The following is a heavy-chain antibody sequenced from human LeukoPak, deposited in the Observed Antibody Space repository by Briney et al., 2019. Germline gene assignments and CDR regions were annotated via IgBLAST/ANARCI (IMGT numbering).Heavy chain of an antibody. J-gene: IGHJ6*03. CDR2: IYYDGKDK. Sequence: GGSLRLSCAASGFTFSTFGKSWVRQGPGKGLEGVGFIYYDGKDKYNGVRAKDQINISRDNTKNTLYLQMKNLKPDDRGHFHCAKDSQLYVGSDYYYYFYMDVWGGGATV. D-gene: IGHD2-2*01. CDR3: AKDSQLYVGSDYYYYFYMDV. CDR1: GFTFSTFG. V-gene: IGHV3-30*02.